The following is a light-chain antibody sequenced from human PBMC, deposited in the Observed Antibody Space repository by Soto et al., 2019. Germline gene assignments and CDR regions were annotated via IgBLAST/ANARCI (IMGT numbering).Light chain of an antibody. Sequence: QSALTQPASVSGSPGQSITISCTGTSSDVGGYIYVSWYQQHPGKAPKLMIYEVSNRPSGVSNRFSGSKSGNMASLTISGLQAEDEADYYCSSYTSTSTLYVFGSGTKLTVL. CDR2: EVS. V-gene: IGLV2-14*01. CDR1: SSDVGGYIY. CDR3: SSYTSTSTLYV. J-gene: IGLJ1*01.